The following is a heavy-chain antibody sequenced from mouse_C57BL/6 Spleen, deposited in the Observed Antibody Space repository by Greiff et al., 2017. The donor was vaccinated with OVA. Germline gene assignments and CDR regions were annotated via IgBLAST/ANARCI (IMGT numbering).Heavy chain of an antibody. CDR2: ISSGGSYT. CDR3: ARRANWDVHYFDY. J-gene: IGHJ2*01. Sequence: VQRVESGGDLVKPGGSLKLSCAASGFTFSSYGMSWVRQTPDKRLEWVATISSGGSYTYYPDSVKGRFTISRDNAKNTLYLQMSSLKSEDTAMYYCARRANWDVHYFDYWGQGTTLTVSS. D-gene: IGHD4-1*01. CDR1: GFTFSSYG. V-gene: IGHV5-6*02.